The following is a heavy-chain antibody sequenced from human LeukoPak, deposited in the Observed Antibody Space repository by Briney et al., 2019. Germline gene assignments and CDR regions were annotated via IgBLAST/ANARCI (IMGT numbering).Heavy chain of an antibody. V-gene: IGHV3-48*03. D-gene: IGHD5-18*01. CDR1: GFTFSSFE. CDR3: ARDGGYSYGSFDY. CDR2: IGSGGTTI. J-gene: IGHJ4*02. Sequence: GGSLRLSCAASGFTFSSFEMNWVHQAPGKGLEWVSYIGSGGTTIYYADSVKGRFTISRDNAKNSLYLQMNSLRAEDTAVYYCARDGGYSYGSFDYWGQGTLVTVSS.